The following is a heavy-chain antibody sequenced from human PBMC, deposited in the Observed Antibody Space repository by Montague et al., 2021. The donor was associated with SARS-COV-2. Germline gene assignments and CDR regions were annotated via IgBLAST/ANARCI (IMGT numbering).Heavy chain of an antibody. CDR3: AKYGDWFDY. CDR1: GGPFSGYY. J-gene: IGHJ4*02. D-gene: IGHD4-17*01. CDR2: INHSGST. Sequence: SEILSLTCAVYGGPFSGYYWSWIRQPPGKGLEWIGEINHSGSTNYNPSLKSRVTISVDTSKNQFSLKLSSVTAADTAVYYCAKYGDWFDYWGQGTLVTASS. V-gene: IGHV4-34*01.